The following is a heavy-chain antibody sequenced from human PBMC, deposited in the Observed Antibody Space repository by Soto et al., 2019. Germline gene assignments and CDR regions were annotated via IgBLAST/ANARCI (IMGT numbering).Heavy chain of an antibody. CDR3: ARAGSSWYYFDY. V-gene: IGHV4-31*03. CDR2: IYYSGST. Sequence: SETLSLTCTVSGGSISSGGYYWSWIRQHPGKGLEWIGYIYYSGSTYYNPSLKGRVTISVDTSKNQFSLKLSSVTAADTAVYYCARAGSSWYYFDYWGQGTLVTVSS. J-gene: IGHJ4*02. CDR1: GGSISSGGYY. D-gene: IGHD6-13*01.